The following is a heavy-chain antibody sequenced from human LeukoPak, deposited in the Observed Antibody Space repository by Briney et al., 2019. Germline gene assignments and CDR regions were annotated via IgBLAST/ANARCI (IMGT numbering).Heavy chain of an antibody. J-gene: IGHJ3*02. V-gene: IGHV4-34*01. D-gene: IGHD3-16*02. CDR3: ARVGFDYVWGSYRPDAFDI. CDR2: INHSGST. Sequence: PSETLSLTCAVYGGSFSGYYWSWIRQPPGKGLEWIGEINHSGSTNYNPSLKSRVTISVDTSKNQFSLKLSSVTAADTAVYYCARVGFDYVWGSYRPDAFDIWGQGTMVTVPS. CDR1: GGSFSGYY.